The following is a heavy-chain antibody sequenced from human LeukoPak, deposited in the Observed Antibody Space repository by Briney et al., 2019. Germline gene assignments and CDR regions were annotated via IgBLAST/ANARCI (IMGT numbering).Heavy chain of an antibody. CDR3: ARELSTSFDY. V-gene: IGHV3-7*01. CDR1: GFTFSSYW. Sequence: GGSLRLSCAASGFTFSSYWMSWVRQAPGKGLEWVANIKQDGSEKYYVGSVKGRFTISRDNSKNTLYLQMNSLRAEDTAVYYCARELSTSFDYWGQGTLVTVSS. J-gene: IGHJ4*02. D-gene: IGHD2-2*01. CDR2: IKQDGSEK.